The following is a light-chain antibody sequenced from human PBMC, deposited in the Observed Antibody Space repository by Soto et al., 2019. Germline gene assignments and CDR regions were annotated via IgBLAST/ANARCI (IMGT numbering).Light chain of an antibody. J-gene: IGKJ1*01. V-gene: IGKV4-1*01. Sequence: DIVMTQSPDSLAVSLGERATINCKSSQSVLYDSNNKNYLAWYQQKPGQPPKLLIYCASTRESGVPDRFSGTESRTDFTLTISSLHAEDVAVYYCQQYYSIPKTFGQGTKVDI. CDR3: QQYYSIPKT. CDR2: CAS. CDR1: QSVLYDSNNKNY.